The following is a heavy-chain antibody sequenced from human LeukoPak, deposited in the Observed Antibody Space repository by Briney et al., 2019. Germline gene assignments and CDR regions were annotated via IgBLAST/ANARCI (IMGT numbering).Heavy chain of an antibody. Sequence: ASETLSLTCTVSGGSISSYYWSWIRQPPGKGLEWIGYIYYSGSTNYNPSLKSRVTISVDMSKNQFSLKLSSVTAADTAVYYCAAFYSTSSGVRYWGQGTLVTVSS. CDR1: GGSISSYY. CDR3: AAFYSTSSGVRY. D-gene: IGHD6-6*01. V-gene: IGHV4-59*01. J-gene: IGHJ4*02. CDR2: IYYSGST.